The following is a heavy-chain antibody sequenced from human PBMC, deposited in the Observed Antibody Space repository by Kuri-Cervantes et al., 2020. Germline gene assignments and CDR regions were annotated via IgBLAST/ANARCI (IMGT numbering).Heavy chain of an antibody. V-gene: IGHV4-31*03. CDR1: GGSISSGGYY. CDR2: IYYSGST. J-gene: IGHJ4*02. CDR3: ARDWSGYGDEMGYFDY. Sequence: SETLSLTCTVSGGSISSGGYYWSWIRQHPGKGLEWIGYIYYSGSTYYNPSLKSRVTISVDTSKNQFSLKLSSVTAADTVVYYCARDWSGYGDEMGYFDYWGQGTLVTVSS. D-gene: IGHD4-17*01.